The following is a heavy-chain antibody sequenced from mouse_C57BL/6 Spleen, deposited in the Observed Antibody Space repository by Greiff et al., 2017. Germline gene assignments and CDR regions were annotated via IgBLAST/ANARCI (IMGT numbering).Heavy chain of an antibody. CDR3: ARGYYYGSSYGDY. D-gene: IGHD1-1*01. Sequence: EVKLQESGPELVKPGASVKMSCKASGYTFTDYNMHWVKQSHGKSLEWIGYINPNNGGTSYNQKFKGKATLTVNKSSSTAYMELRSLTSEDSAVDYCARGYYYGSSYGDYWGQGTTLTVSS. V-gene: IGHV1-22*01. CDR1: GYTFTDYN. J-gene: IGHJ2*01. CDR2: INPNNGGT.